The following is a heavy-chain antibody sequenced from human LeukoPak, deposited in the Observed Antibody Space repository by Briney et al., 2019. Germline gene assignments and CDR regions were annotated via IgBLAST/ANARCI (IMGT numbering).Heavy chain of an antibody. J-gene: IGHJ4*02. Sequence: PGGSLRLSCAASGFTFSSYGMHWVRQAPGKGLEWVAVIWYDGSNKYYADSVKGRFTISRDNSKNTLYLQMNSLRAEDTAVYYCARVGSIVVVDSYFDYWGQGTLVTVSS. CDR1: GFTFSSYG. D-gene: IGHD3-22*01. V-gene: IGHV3-33*01. CDR2: IWYDGSNK. CDR3: ARVGSIVVVDSYFDY.